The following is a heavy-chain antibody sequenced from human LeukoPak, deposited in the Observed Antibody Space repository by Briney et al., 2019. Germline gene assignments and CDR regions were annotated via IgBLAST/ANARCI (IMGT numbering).Heavy chain of an antibody. D-gene: IGHD6-19*01. CDR3: ARGGDRIAVAGSPQ. CDR1: GFTFSSYG. J-gene: IGHJ4*02. Sequence: GGSLRLSCAASGFTFSSYGMHWVRQAPGKGLEWVSYISSSGSTIYYADSVKGRFTISRDNAKNSLYLQMNSLRAEDTAVYYCARGGDRIAVAGSPQWGQGTLVTVSS. V-gene: IGHV3-48*03. CDR2: ISSSGSTI.